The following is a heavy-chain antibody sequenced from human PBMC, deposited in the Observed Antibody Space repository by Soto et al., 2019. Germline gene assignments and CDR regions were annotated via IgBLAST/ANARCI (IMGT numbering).Heavy chain of an antibody. CDR2: IYHTGRT. V-gene: IGHV4-4*02. CDR3: VRDEAHYDILTGSSLGRAFDI. J-gene: IGHJ3*02. CDR1: NASISSSNW. Sequence: QVQLQESGPSLVKPSGTLSLTCVITNASISSSNWWSWVRQAPGKGLEWIGEIYHTGRTNYAPSLKSRCTMQIDKSNNRFSLRLTSLTAADTAVYYCVRDEAHYDILTGSSLGRAFDIWGQGTMVTVSS. D-gene: IGHD3-9*01.